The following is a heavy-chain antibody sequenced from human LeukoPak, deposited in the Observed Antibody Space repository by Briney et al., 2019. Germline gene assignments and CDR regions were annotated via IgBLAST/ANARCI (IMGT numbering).Heavy chain of an antibody. Sequence: ASVKVSCKASGYTFTGYYMHWVRQAPGQGLEWMGWMNPNSGGTNYAQKFQGRVTMTRDTSISTAYMELSRLSSDDTAVYYCARDSVPYCGGDCYYMDVWSKGTTVTVSS. V-gene: IGHV1-2*02. CDR2: MNPNSGGT. CDR1: GYTFTGYY. CDR3: ARDSVPYCGGDCYYMDV. J-gene: IGHJ6*03. D-gene: IGHD2-21*01.